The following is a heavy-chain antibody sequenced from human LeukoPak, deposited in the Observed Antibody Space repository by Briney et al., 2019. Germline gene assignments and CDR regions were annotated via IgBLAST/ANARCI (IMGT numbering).Heavy chain of an antibody. D-gene: IGHD3-10*01. CDR1: GGSITNYF. Sequence: SEPLSLTCSVSGGSITNYFCSWIRQSTGKGLEWIGYTYSSGTTNHNPSLRGRVTISMDTSKSQFSLKLSSVTAEDTAVYYCATLFGFSGYFDYWGQGILVTVSS. V-gene: IGHV4-59*01. J-gene: IGHJ4*02. CDR3: ATLFGFSGYFDY. CDR2: TYSSGTT.